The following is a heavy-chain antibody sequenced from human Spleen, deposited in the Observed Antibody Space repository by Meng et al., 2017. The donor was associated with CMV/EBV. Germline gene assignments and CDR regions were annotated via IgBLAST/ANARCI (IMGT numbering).Heavy chain of an antibody. CDR3: EIIAARGNFDL. Sequence: SCETSGYPFISYGISWVRQAPGKGLEWMGWISGYNGRTNYAQSFQGRLTLTTDTSTSTAYMELSSLRYEDTAMYYCEIIAARGNFDLWGRGTLVTVSS. D-gene: IGHD6-13*01. J-gene: IGHJ2*01. CDR1: GYPFISYG. CDR2: ISGYNGRT. V-gene: IGHV1-18*01.